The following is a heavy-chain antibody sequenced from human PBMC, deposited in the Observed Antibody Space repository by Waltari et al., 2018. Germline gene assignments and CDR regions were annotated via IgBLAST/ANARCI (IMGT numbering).Heavy chain of an antibody. CDR3: ARSYCSSTSCLDPFDY. CDR1: GYTFTGYY. V-gene: IGHV1-2*02. Sequence: QVQLVQSGAEVKKPGASVKVSCKASGYTFTGYYMHWVRQAPGQGLEWMGWINPNSGGTNYAQKFQGRVTMTRDTSSSTAYMELSRLRSDDTAVYYCARSYCSSTSCLDPFDYWGQGTLVTVSS. CDR2: INPNSGGT. D-gene: IGHD2-2*01. J-gene: IGHJ4*02.